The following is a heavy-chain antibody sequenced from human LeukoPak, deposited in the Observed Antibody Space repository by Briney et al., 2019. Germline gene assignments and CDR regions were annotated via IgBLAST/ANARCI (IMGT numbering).Heavy chain of an antibody. CDR2: ISGSGGST. CDR1: GFTFSTYA. Sequence: GGSLRLSCAASGFTFSTYAMSWVRQAPGKGLEWVSGISGSGGSTYYADSVKGRFTISRDNSKNTLYLQMNSLRAEDTAVYYCARVRPYYGGDFDCWGQGTLVTVSS. D-gene: IGHD3-22*01. CDR3: ARVRPYYGGDFDC. V-gene: IGHV3-23*01. J-gene: IGHJ4*02.